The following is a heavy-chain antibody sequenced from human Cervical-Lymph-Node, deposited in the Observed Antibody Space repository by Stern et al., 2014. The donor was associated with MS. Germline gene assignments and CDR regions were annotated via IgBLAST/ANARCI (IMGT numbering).Heavy chain of an antibody. V-gene: IGHV3-23*04. CDR3: TKGFTVTGTGYGVDV. D-gene: IGHD6-19*01. Sequence: EVQLVESGGKVVQPGGSLRLSCAPSGFTFSDYDMSWIRQAPGRGLEWISSISGSGGTTFYADSVRGRFTISRDNSKNTLDLQMSSLRAEDSALYYCTKGFTVTGTGYGVDVWGQGTTVTVSS. J-gene: IGHJ6*02. CDR2: ISGSGGTT. CDR1: GFTFSDYD.